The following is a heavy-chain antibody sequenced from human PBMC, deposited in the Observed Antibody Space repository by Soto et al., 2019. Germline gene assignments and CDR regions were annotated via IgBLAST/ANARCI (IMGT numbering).Heavy chain of an antibody. V-gene: IGHV2-5*02. J-gene: IGHJ4*02. CDR2: IYWDDDK. D-gene: IGHD3-10*01. CDR1: GFSLSTSGVG. CDR3: AHLRGSEHYFDY. Sequence: QITLKESGPTLVKPTQTLTLTCTFSGFSLSTSGVGVGWIRQPPGKALEWLALIYWDDDKRYSPSLKSRLTIXKXXSKNQVVLTMTNMDPVDTATYYCAHLRGSEHYFDYWVQGTLVTVSS.